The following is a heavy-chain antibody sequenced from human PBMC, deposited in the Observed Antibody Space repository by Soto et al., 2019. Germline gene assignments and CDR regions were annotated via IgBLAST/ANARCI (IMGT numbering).Heavy chain of an antibody. CDR2: INTYNGNT. J-gene: IGHJ4*02. Sequence: QVHLVQSGAEVKTPGASVKVSCKASGYTFRNYGISWVRQAPGQGLEWMGWINTYNGNTNHAQKFRARVTMTADTSSSTAYMELRSLRSDDTAMYFCARDEGELERRHFFDYWGQGTLVTVSS. CDR1: GYTFRNYG. D-gene: IGHD1-1*01. CDR3: ARDEGELERRHFFDY. V-gene: IGHV1-18*01.